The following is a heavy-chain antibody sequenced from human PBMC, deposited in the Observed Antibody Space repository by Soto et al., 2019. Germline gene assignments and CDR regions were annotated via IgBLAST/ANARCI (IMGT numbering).Heavy chain of an antibody. V-gene: IGHV3-23*04. J-gene: IGHJ4*02. Sequence: EVQLVESGGALVQPGGSLTLSCAASGFAFFSHVMSWVRQAPGKGLEWVSTVKTTGDTTFYAGPVKGRFTASRDDSKSTLFLHMYSLRVEDTATYYCTKDVTGDVGADYCGQGTPVTVSS. CDR1: GFAFFSHV. CDR2: VKTTGDTT. D-gene: IGHD2-21*02. CDR3: TKDVTGDVGADY.